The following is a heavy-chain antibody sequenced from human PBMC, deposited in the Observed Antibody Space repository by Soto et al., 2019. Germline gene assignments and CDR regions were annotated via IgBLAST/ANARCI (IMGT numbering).Heavy chain of an antibody. D-gene: IGHD1-1*01. J-gene: IGHJ4*02. CDR2: FGPEDGET. Sequence: QVQLVQSGAEVKKPGASVKVSCKVSGHTLTELSMHWVRLAPGKGLEWMGGFGPEDGETISAQKFQGRVTMTEDTATDSNYLELSSLRSEDTAVYYCAAGGTRWLHSPFDYWGQGTLVTISS. CDR3: AAGGTRWLHSPFDY. CDR1: GHTLTELS. V-gene: IGHV1-24*01.